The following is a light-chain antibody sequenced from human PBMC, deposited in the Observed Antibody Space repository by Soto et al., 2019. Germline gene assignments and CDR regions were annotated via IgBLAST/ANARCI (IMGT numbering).Light chain of an antibody. Sequence: QSVLTQPPSASGTPGQRVTISCSGSSSNIGSNSVNWYQQLPGTAPKLLIYSNDRRPSGVPDRFSGSKSGTSASLAISGLQSEDEADYYCAAGDDSLNGYVFGTGTRSPP. J-gene: IGLJ1*01. V-gene: IGLV1-44*01. CDR3: AAGDDSLNGYV. CDR2: SND. CDR1: SSNIGSNS.